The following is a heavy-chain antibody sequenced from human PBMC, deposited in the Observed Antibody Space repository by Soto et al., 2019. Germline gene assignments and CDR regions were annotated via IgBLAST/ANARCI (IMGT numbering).Heavy chain of an antibody. V-gene: IGHV3-23*01. CDR3: AKDLGFRAAAGHYFDY. Sequence: GGSLRLSCAASGFTFSSYAMSWVRQSPGKGLEWVSAISGSGGSTYYADSVKGRFTISRDNSKNTLYLQMNSLRAEDTAVYYCAKDLGFRAAAGHYFDYWGQGTLVTVS. D-gene: IGHD6-13*01. CDR2: ISGSGGST. CDR1: GFTFSSYA. J-gene: IGHJ4*02.